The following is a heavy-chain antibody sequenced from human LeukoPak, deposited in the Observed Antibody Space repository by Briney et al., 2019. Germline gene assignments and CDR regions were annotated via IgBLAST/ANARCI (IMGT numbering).Heavy chain of an antibody. V-gene: IGHV4-38-2*02. CDR1: GYSISSGYH. CDR2: IYYSGST. CDR3: ARTADYGSGSFDYMDV. Sequence: SETLSLTCTVSGYSISSGYHWGWIRQPPGKGLEWIGYIYYSGSTNYNPSLKSRATISVDTSKNQFSLKLSSVTAADTAVYYCARTADYGSGSFDYMDVRGKGTTVTISS. D-gene: IGHD3-10*01. J-gene: IGHJ6*03.